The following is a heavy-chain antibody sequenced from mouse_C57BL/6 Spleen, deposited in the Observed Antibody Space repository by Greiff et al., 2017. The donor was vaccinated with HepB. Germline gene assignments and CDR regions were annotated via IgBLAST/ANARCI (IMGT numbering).Heavy chain of an antibody. Sequence: VQLQQSGAELVKPGASVKISCKASGYAFSSYWMNWVKQRPGKGLEWIGQIYPGDGDTNYNGKFKGKATLTADKSSSTAYMQLSSLTSEDSAVYFCARSAPSYDHFDYWGQGTTLTVSS. J-gene: IGHJ2*01. D-gene: IGHD2-12*01. CDR3: ARSAPSYDHFDY. CDR1: GYAFSSYW. CDR2: IYPGDGDT. V-gene: IGHV1-80*01.